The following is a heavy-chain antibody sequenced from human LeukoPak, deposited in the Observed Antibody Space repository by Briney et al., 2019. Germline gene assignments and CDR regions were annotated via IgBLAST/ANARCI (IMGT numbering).Heavy chain of an antibody. D-gene: IGHD1-26*01. CDR1: GDIVSSNSAA. CDR3: ARDWEYSGSYRPVYYMDV. Sequence: SQTLSLTCAISGDIVSSNSAAWNWVRQSPSRGLEWLGRTYYRSKWYNDYAVSVKSRITINPDTSKNQFSLQLNSVTPEDTAVYYCARDWEYSGSYRPVYYMDVWGKGTTVTVSS. CDR2: TYYRSKWYN. J-gene: IGHJ6*03. V-gene: IGHV6-1*01.